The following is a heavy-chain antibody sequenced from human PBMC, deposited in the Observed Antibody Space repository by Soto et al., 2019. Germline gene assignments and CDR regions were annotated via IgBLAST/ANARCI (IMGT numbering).Heavy chain of an antibody. J-gene: IGHJ4*02. V-gene: IGHV3-73*02. CDR3: TRSGGSSSFGY. CDR1: GFTLSGSA. CDR2: IRSKTHSYAT. Sequence: EVQLVESGGGLVQPGESLKRSGAASGFTLSGSALHWVRQASGKGLEWVGRIRSKTHSYATEYIASVKGRFTMSRDESNHTAYLQMNGLKTDDTAGYYCTRSGGSSSFGYWGQGTLVTVSS. D-gene: IGHD1-26*01.